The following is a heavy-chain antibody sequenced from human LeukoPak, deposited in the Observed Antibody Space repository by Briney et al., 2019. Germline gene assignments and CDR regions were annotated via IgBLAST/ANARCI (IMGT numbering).Heavy chain of an antibody. CDR1: GFIFTAFG. V-gene: IGHV3-23*01. Sequence: GGSLRLSCAASGFIFTAFGMSWVRQAPGKGLEWFSGISGSGGSTYYADSVKGRFTISRDNSKNTLYLQMNSLRAEDTAVYYCAELGITMIGGVWGKGTTVTISS. D-gene: IGHD3-10*02. CDR2: ISGSGGST. CDR3: AELGITMIGGV. J-gene: IGHJ6*04.